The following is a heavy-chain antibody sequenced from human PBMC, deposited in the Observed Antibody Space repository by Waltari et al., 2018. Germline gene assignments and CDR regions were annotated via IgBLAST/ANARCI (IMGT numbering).Heavy chain of an antibody. D-gene: IGHD6-19*01. Sequence: SMNWVRQAPGKGLEWVSSISSGSSYIYYADSVKGRFTFSRDNAKNSLYLQMNSLRAEDTAMYYCARTEGQWLATGDAFDIWGQGTMVTVSS. CDR1: S. CDR2: ISSGSSYI. V-gene: IGHV3-21*01. J-gene: IGHJ3*02. CDR3: ARTEGQWLATGDAFDI.